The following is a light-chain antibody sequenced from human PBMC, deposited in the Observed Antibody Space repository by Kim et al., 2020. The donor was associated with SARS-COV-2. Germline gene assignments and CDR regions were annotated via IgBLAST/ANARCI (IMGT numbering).Light chain of an antibody. J-gene: IGKJ1*01. CDR3: QQTYTSWT. CDR2: GAS. V-gene: IGKV1-39*01. CDR1: QRIASY. Sequence: SASGGDRVTITCRASQRIASYLHWYQQKPGKAPNLLIYGASSLQIGVPSRFSGSGSGTDITLTISSLHPEDFATYYCQQTYTSWTFGPGTKVDIK.